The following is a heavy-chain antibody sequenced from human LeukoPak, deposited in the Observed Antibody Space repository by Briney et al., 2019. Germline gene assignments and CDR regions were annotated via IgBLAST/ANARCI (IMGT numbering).Heavy chain of an antibody. J-gene: IGHJ4*02. D-gene: IGHD3-22*01. CDR3: ARDRYYYDSSGYSTFDY. CDR2: IYTSGST. CDR1: GGSISSYY. V-gene: IGHV4-4*07. Sequence: PSETLSLTCTVSGGSISSYYWSWIRRPAGKGLEWIGRIYTSGSTNYNPSLKSRVTISVDTSKNQFSLKLSSVTAADTAVYYCARDRYYYDSSGYSTFDYWGQGTLVTVSS.